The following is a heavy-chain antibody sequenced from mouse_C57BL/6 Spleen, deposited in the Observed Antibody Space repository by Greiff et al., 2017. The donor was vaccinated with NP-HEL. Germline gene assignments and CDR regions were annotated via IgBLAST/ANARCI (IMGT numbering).Heavy chain of an antibody. J-gene: IGHJ3*01. CDR3: ARDWGYDTAWFAY. CDR2: ISDGGSYT. CDR1: GFTFSSYA. Sequence: LVESGGGLVKPGGSLKLSCAASGFTFSSYAMSWVRQTPEKRLEWVATISDGGSYTYYPDNVKGRFTISRDNAKNNLYLQMSHLKSEDTAMYYCARDWGYDTAWFAYWGQGTLVTVSA. V-gene: IGHV5-4*01. D-gene: IGHD2-2*01.